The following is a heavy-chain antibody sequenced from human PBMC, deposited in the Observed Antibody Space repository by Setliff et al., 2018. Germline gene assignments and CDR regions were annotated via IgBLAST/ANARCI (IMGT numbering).Heavy chain of an antibody. CDR1: GGSISNSTFY. J-gene: IGHJ2*01. V-gene: IGHV4-39*07. CDR3: ARNPDFLQYSFDL. CDR2: INYYGSIFDDGTTYST. D-gene: IGHD5-12*01. Sequence: PSETLSLTCTVSGGSISNSTFYWGWIRQPPGKGLEWIGSINYYGSIFDDGTTYSTYYNPSPKSRATISIDTSKSQFSLKLSSMTAADTALYYCARNPDFLQYSFDLWGRGTLVTVSS.